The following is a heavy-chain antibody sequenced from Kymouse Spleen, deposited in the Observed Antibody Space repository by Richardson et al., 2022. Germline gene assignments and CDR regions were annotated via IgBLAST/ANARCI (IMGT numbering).Heavy chain of an antibody. CDR3: ARGSGTTDWDFDY. CDR1: GGSFSGYY. V-gene: IGHV4-34*01. D-gene: IGHD1-7*01. CDR2: INHSGST. J-gene: IGHJ4*02. Sequence: QVQLQQWGAGLLKPSETLSLTCAVYGGSFSGYYWSWIRQPPGKGLEWIGEINHSGSTNYNPSLKSRVTISVDTSKNQFSLKLSSVTAADTAVYYCARGSGTTDWDFDYWGQGTLVTVSS.